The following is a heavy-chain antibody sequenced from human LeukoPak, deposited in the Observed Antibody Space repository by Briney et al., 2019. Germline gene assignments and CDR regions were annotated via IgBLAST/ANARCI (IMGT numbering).Heavy chain of an antibody. CDR2: IIPILGIA. V-gene: IGHV1-69*04. CDR1: GGTFTTHG. J-gene: IGHJ5*02. CDR3: ARDSIPYDSSGYYYNH. D-gene: IGHD3-22*01. Sequence: SVKVSCKASGGTFTTHGISWVRQAPGQGLEWMGRIIPILGIANYTQKFQGRVTITADKSTSTAYMELSSLRSEDTAVYYCARDSIPYDSSGYYYNHWGQGTLVTVSS.